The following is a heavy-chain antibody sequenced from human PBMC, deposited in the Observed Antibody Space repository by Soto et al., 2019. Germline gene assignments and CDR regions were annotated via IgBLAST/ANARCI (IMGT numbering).Heavy chain of an antibody. J-gene: IGHJ4*02. CDR2: ISWNSGSI. CDR3: AKAALELRGGFDY. D-gene: IGHD1-7*01. V-gene: IGHV3-9*01. CDR1: GFTFDDYA. Sequence: GGSLRLSCAASGFTFDDYAMHWVRQAPGKGLEWVSGISWNSGSIGYADSVKGRFTISRDNAKNSLYLQMNSLRAEDTALYYCAKAALELRGGFDYWGQGTLVTVSS.